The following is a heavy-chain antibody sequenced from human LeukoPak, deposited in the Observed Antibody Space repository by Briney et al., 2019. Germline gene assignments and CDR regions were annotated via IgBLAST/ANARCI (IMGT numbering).Heavy chain of an antibody. J-gene: IGHJ6*03. CDR2: INHSGST. Sequence: SETLSLTCAVYGGSFSGYYWSWIRQPPGKGLEWIGEINHSGSTNYNPSLKSRVTISVDTSKNQFSLKLSSVTAADTAVYYCARASVRGVYNYYYYYYMDVWGKGTTVTISS. CDR1: GGSFSGYY. CDR3: ARASVRGVYNYYYYYYMDV. D-gene: IGHD3-10*01. V-gene: IGHV4-34*01.